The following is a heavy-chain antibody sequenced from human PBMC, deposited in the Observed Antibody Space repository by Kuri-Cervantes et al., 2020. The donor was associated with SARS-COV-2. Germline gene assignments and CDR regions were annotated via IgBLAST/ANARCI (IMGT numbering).Heavy chain of an antibody. D-gene: IGHD3-3*01. Sequence: GESLKISCAASGFTFSGHWIHWVRQAPGKGLVWVSRINPDGSYTNNADSVKGRFTLSRDNAKNMLFLQMNSLRVEDTAIYYCARDKGYYDFASGYYRPYYYGMDVWGQGTTVTVSS. CDR2: INPDGSYT. V-gene: IGHV3-74*01. J-gene: IGHJ6*02. CDR3: ARDKGYYDFASGYYRPYYYGMDV. CDR1: GFTFSGHW.